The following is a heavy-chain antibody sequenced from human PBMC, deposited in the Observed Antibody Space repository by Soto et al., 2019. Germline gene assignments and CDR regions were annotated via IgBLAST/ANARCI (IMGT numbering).Heavy chain of an antibody. V-gene: IGHV1-69*12. CDR3: ASGIQRWLRRLNNGYSG. J-gene: IGHJ4*02. CDR1: GGTFSTYA. D-gene: IGHD5-12*01. CDR2: IIPMFGTA. Sequence: QVQLVQSGAEVKKPESSVKVSCKAPGGTFSTYAISWVRQAPGQGLEWMGGIIPMFGTANYAQRFQDRVTITADESTNTVYLELSSLRSEDTAVYFCASGIQRWLRRLNNGYSGWGQGTLVTVSS.